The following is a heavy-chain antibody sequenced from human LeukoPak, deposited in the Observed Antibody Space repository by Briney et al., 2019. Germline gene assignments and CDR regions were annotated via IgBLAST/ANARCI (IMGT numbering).Heavy chain of an antibody. J-gene: IGHJ6*02. CDR3: AKILGTRGVISRYYYYGMDV. V-gene: IGHV3-30*18. Sequence: GVPLRLSCAASGFTFSSYGMHWVRQAPGKGLEWVAVISYDGSNKYYADSVKGRFTISRDNSKNTLYLQMNSLRAEDTAVYYCAKILGTRGVISRYYYYGMDVWGQGTTVTVSS. CDR2: ISYDGSNK. CDR1: GFTFSSYG. D-gene: IGHD3-10*01.